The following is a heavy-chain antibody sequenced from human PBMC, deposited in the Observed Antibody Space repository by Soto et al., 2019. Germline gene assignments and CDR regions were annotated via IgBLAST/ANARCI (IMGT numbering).Heavy chain of an antibody. CDR3: AIDYSSGWCLDY. Sequence: QVQLVESGGGVVQPGNSLRLSCAGSGFPFSAEAMHWVRQAPGKGLEWVAAISYDGNNKNHADSVKGRFTVSRDNSKNTLYLQIYSLIPQDTAVYYCAIDYSSGWCLDYWGQGSLVTVSS. J-gene: IGHJ4*02. CDR1: GFPFSAEA. D-gene: IGHD6-13*01. V-gene: IGHV3-30-3*01. CDR2: ISYDGNNK.